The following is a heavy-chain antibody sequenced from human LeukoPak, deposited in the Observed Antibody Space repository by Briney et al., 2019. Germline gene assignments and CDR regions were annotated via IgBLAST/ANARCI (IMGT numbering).Heavy chain of an antibody. J-gene: IGHJ6*03. CDR1: GFTLSSYA. CDR3: AKAAGSGNTRYFYYYMDV. V-gene: IGHV3-23*01. Sequence: PGGSLTLSCAASGFTLSSYAMSWVRQAPGKGLEWVSAISGSGDNTYHADSVKGRFSISRDNSKNTLYLQMNSLRAEDTAVYYCAKAAGSGNTRYFYYYMDVWGKGTTVIISS. CDR2: ISGSGDNT. D-gene: IGHD3-10*01.